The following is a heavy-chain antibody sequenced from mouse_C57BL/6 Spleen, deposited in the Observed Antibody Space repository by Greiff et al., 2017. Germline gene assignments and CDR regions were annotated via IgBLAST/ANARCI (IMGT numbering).Heavy chain of an antibody. V-gene: IGHV5-9-1*02. CDR1: GFTFSSYA. Sequence: EVQRVESGEGLVKPGGSLKLSCAASGFTFSSYAMSWVRQTPEKRLEWVAYISSGGDYIYYADTLKGRFTISRDTARNTLDLRMCRLKSEDTAMYYCTRGRWYYFDYWGQGTTLTVSS. J-gene: IGHJ2*01. CDR3: TRGRWYYFDY. CDR2: ISSGGDYI.